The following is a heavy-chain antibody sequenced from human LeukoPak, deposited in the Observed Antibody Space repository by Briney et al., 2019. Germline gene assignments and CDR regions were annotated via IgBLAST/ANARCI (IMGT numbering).Heavy chain of an antibody. J-gene: IGHJ3*02. CDR3: ATDLVGAAGGAFDI. V-gene: IGHV1-24*01. CDR1: GYTLTELS. Sequence: ASVKVSCKVSGYTLTELSMHWVRQAPGKGLEWMGGFDPEDGETIYAQKFQGRVTMTEDTSTDTAYMELSSLRSEDTAEYYCATDLVGAAGGAFDIWGQGTMVTVSS. D-gene: IGHD1-26*01. CDR2: FDPEDGET.